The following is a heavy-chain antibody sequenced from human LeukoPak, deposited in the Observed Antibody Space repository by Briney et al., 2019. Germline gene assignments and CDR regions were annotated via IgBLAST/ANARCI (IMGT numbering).Heavy chain of an antibody. D-gene: IGHD4-17*01. J-gene: IGHJ3*02. CDR2: ISSNGGST. CDR1: GFTFSSYA. Sequence: GGSLRLSCSASGFTFSSYAMHWVRQAPGKGLEYVSAISSNGGSTYYADSVKGRFTISRDNSKNTLYLQMNSLRAEDTAVYYCARAIYGDYAGAFDIWGQGTMVTVSS. CDR3: ARAIYGDYAGAFDI. V-gene: IGHV3-64*04.